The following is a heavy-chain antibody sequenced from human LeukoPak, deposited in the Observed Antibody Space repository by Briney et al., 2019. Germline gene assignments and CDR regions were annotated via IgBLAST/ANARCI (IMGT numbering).Heavy chain of an antibody. CDR3: AKGKNTGSYLSHVDY. CDR2: ITWDGGST. V-gene: IGHV3-43*01. CDR1: GFTFDDYT. D-gene: IGHD3-10*01. J-gene: IGHJ4*02. Sequence: PGGSLRLTCAASGFTFDDYTMHWVRQAPGKGLEWVSVITWDGGSTYYADSVKGRFTISRDNSKNSLYLQMNSLRTEDTALYYCAKGKNTGSYLSHVDYWGQGTLVTVSS.